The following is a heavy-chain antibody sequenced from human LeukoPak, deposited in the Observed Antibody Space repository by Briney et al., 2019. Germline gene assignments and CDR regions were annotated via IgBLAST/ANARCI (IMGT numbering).Heavy chain of an antibody. CDR1: GFTFSSYW. D-gene: IGHD3-3*01. Sequence: GGSLRLSCTASGFTFSSYWMSWVRQAPGKGPEWVAHIKQDASQEYHVDSVKGRFTISRDNAKNSLYLQMNSLRAEDTAVYYCARGVVYPAWSGPHWSDYWGQGALVTVSS. CDR3: ARGVVYPAWSGPHWSDY. CDR2: IKQDASQE. V-gene: IGHV3-7*01. J-gene: IGHJ4*02.